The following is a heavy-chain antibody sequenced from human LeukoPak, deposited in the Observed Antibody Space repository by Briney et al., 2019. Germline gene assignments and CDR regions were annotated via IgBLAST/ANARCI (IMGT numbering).Heavy chain of an antibody. CDR3: ASSKDYHDSSGYARTLDY. D-gene: IGHD3-22*01. Sequence: ASVKVSCKASGYTFTGYYIHWVRQAPGQGLEWMGWINPNSGGTNYAQKFQGRVTLTRDTSISTAYMELSSLRSEHTAIYSCASSKDYHDSSGYARTLDYWGQGTLVTVSS. J-gene: IGHJ4*02. V-gene: IGHV1-2*02. CDR2: INPNSGGT. CDR1: GYTFTGYY.